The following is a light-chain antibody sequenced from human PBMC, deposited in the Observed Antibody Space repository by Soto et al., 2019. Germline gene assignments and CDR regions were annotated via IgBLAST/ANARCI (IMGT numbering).Light chain of an antibody. Sequence: EIVMTQSPATLSVSPGERATLSWRASQSVNSDYLAWFQQKPGQAPRLLIYGASTRAAGVPARFSGSGSGTEFTLTLSSLQSEDFAVYYCQQYNKWPQAFGQGTKVDIK. V-gene: IGKV3-15*01. CDR2: GAS. CDR1: QSVNSD. J-gene: IGKJ1*01. CDR3: QQYNKWPQA.